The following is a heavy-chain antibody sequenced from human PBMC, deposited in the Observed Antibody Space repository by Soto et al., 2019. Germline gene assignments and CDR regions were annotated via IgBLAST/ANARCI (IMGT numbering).Heavy chain of an antibody. J-gene: IGHJ4*02. CDR3: ATWRTYSGSYCFDY. CDR1: GGTFKTYT. CDR2: IIPMYDSA. V-gene: IGHV1-69*06. D-gene: IGHD1-26*01. Sequence: ASVKVSCKASGGTFKTYTINWVRQAPGQGLEWIGQIIPMYDSANYAQSFQDRVTISADKSTNTAYMELSSLRSEDTALYYCATWRTYSGSYCFDYWGQGTLVTVSS.